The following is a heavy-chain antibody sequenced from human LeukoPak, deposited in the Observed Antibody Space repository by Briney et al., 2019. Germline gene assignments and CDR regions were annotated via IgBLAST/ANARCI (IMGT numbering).Heavy chain of an antibody. Sequence: SETLSLTCTVSGGSISSHYWSWIRQPPGKGLEWIGYIYYSGSTNYNPSLKSRVTISVDTSKNQFSPKLSSVTAADTAVYYCARGGQLLRNWFDPWGQGTLVTVSS. CDR1: GGSISSHY. CDR2: IYYSGST. V-gene: IGHV4-59*11. J-gene: IGHJ5*02. D-gene: IGHD2-2*01. CDR3: ARGGQLLRNWFDP.